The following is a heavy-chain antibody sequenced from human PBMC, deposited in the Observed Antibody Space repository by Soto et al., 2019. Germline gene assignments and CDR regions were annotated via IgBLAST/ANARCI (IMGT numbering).Heavy chain of an antibody. J-gene: IGHJ2*01. CDR3: ARDKEFYGDYVGWYFDL. CDR1: GYTFTSYA. V-gene: IGHV1-3*01. Sequence: QVQLVQSGAEVKKPGASVKVSCKASGYTFTSYAMHWVRQAPGQRLEWMGRINAGNGNTKDSQKFQGRVTITRDTSASKAYMELSSLRSEDTAVYYCARDKEFYGDYVGWYFDLWGRGTLVTVSS. CDR2: INAGNGNT. D-gene: IGHD4-17*01.